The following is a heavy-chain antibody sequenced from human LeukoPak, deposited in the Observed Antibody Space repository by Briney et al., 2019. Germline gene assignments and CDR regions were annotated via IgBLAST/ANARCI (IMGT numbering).Heavy chain of an antibody. CDR1: GYTFTSYD. D-gene: IGHD3-10*01. CDR2: MNPNSGNT. CDR3: ARVPVVRGVIPFDY. V-gene: IGHV1-8*01. J-gene: IGHJ4*02. Sequence: GASVKVSCKASGYTFTSYDINWVRQATGRGLEWMGWMNPNSGNTGYAQKFQGRVTMTRNTSISTAYMELSSLRSEDTAVYYCARVPVVRGVIPFDYWGQGTLVTVSS.